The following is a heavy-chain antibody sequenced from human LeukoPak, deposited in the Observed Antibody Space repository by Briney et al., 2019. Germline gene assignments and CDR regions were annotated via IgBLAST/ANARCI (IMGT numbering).Heavy chain of an antibody. CDR2: ISAYNGNT. CDR3: ARDLQTVINEDWYFDL. D-gene: IGHD3-10*01. V-gene: IGHV1-18*01. J-gene: IGHJ2*01. CDR1: GYTFTSYD. Sequence: GASVKVSCKASGYTFTSYDINWVRQAPGQGLEWMGWISAYNGNTNYAQKLQGRVTMTTDTSTSTAYMELRSLRSDDTAVYYCARDLQTVINEDWYFDLWGRGTLVTVSS.